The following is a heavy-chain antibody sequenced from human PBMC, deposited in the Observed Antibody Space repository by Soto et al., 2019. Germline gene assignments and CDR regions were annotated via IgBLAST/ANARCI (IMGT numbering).Heavy chain of an antibody. CDR2: ISSSSRYI. J-gene: IGHJ4*02. V-gene: IGHV3-21*01. Sequence: EVQLVESGGGLVKPGGSLRLSCAASGFTFSIYTMSWVRQAPGKGLEWVSSISSSSRYIYYADSMQGRFTNSRDDAKNSLYLQMNSLRAEDTAVYYCARVDDYNSPWVDYWGQGTLVTVSS. CDR1: GFTFSIYT. CDR3: ARVDDYNSPWVDY. D-gene: IGHD4-4*01.